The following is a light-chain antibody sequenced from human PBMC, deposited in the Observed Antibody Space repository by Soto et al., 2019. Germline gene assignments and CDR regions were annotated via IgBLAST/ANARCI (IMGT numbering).Light chain of an antibody. CDR3: QKYSSAPQT. CDR1: QGISSY. CDR2: AAS. J-gene: IGKJ1*01. Sequence: IQLTQSPSSLSASVGDRVTITCRASQGISSYLAWYQQKPGKAPKLLIYAASTLQSGVPSRFSGSGSGTDFTLTISSLQPEDFATYYCQKYSSAPQTFGQGTKVEIK. V-gene: IGKV1-9*01.